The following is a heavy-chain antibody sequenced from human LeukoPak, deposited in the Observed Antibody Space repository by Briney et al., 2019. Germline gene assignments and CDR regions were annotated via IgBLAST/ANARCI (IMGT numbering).Heavy chain of an antibody. CDR2: VYYTGST. CDR3: ARLVRGIYDYFDY. Sequence: SETLSLTCTVSGGSISSNSYYWGWIRQPPGKGLEWVGTVYYTGSTYYNPSLKSRVTISVDTSKKQFSLKLSSVTAADTAVYYCARLVRGIYDYFDYWGQETLVTVSS. D-gene: IGHD3-10*01. J-gene: IGHJ4*02. CDR1: GGSISSNSYY. V-gene: IGHV4-39*07.